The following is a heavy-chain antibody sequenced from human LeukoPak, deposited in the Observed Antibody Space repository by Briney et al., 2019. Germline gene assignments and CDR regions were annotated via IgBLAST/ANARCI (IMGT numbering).Heavy chain of an antibody. CDR2: IKSKTDGGTT. CDR3: TTDGLVVDYYYGMDV. Sequence: GGSLRLSCAASGLTFSNAWMNWVRQAPGKGLEWVGRIKSKTDGGTTDYAAPVKGRFTISRDDSKNTLYLQMNSLKTEDTAVYYCTTDGLVVDYYYGMDVRGQGTTVTVSS. D-gene: IGHD2-2*01. J-gene: IGHJ6*02. V-gene: IGHV3-15*07. CDR1: GLTFSNAW.